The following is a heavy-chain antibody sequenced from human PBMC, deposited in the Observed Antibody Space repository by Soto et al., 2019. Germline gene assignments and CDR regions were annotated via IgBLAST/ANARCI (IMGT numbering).Heavy chain of an antibody. D-gene: IGHD3-10*01. CDR3: AKRHMVGLWCGELTYYFDY. J-gene: IGHJ4*02. Sequence: GGSLRLSCAASGFTFSSYAMSWVRQAQGKGLEWVSAISGSGGSTYYADSVKGRFTISRDNSKNTLYLQMNSLRAEDTAAYYCAKRHMVGLWCGELTYYFDYPGQRTPVTVSS. CDR1: GFTFSSYA. CDR2: ISGSGGST. V-gene: IGHV3-23*01.